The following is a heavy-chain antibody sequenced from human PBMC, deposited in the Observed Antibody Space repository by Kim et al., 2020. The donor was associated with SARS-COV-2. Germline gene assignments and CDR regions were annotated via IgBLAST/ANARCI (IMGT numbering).Heavy chain of an antibody. CDR3: ARDNSVTGDNIFDY. Sequence: ASVKVSCKASGYTFTTYTIHWLRQAPGQSLEWMGYITGTGDTRFSQSFQGRVTVTSDTSASTSYMELTSLRSEDSAVYYCARDNSVTGDNIFDYWGQGTL. CDR1: GYTFTTYT. J-gene: IGHJ4*02. D-gene: IGHD6-19*01. CDR2: ITGTGDT. V-gene: IGHV1-3*01.